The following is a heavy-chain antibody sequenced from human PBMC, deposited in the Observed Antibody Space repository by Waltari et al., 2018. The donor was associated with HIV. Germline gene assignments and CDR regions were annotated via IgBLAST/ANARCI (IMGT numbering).Heavy chain of an antibody. CDR1: GFNFISFG. D-gene: IGHD6-13*01. CDR3: AKEETRVYSSTWYYYYYGMDV. J-gene: IGHJ6*02. Sequence: QVQLVESGGGVVQPGRSLRLSCAASGFNFISFGMHWVRQAPGRGLEWVAVISYDGSNKYYADSVKGRFTIPRDNPKNTLYLQINTLRADDTAVYYCAKEETRVYSSTWYYYYYGMDVWGQGTTVTVSS. CDR2: ISYDGSNK. V-gene: IGHV3-30*18.